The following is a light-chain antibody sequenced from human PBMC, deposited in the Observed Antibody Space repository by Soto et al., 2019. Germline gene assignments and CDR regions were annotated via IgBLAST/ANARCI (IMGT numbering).Light chain of an antibody. CDR1: HSVSSR. CDR3: QHYTNWPLT. CDR2: GAS. Sequence: EIVMTQSPATLSVSPGERVTLSCRASHSVSSRLAWYQEKPGQAPRLLIYGASTRATGLPARFSGSGSGTEFTLTISSLQSEDFVVYYCQHYTNWPLTFGGGTKVEIK. J-gene: IGKJ4*01. V-gene: IGKV3-15*01.